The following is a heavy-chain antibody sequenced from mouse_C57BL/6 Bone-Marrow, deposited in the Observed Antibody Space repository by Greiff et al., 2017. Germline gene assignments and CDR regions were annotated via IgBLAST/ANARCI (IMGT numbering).Heavy chain of an antibody. V-gene: IGHV5-12*01. D-gene: IGHD1-1*01. J-gene: IGHJ4*01. CDR1: GFTFSDSY. CDR3: ASLFCYGSSPYAMDY. CDR2: ISNGGGST. Sequence: EVKLVESGGGLVQPGGSLKLSCAASGFTFSDSYMYWVRQTPEKRLEWVAYISNGGGSTYYPDTVKGRFTISRDNAKNTLYLQMSRLKSEDTAMYYCASLFCYGSSPYAMDYWGQGTSVTVSS.